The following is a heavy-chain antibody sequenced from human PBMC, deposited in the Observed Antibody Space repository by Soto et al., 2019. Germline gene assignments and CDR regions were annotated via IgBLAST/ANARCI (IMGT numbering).Heavy chain of an antibody. Sequence: SETLSLTCAVSGGSISSGGYSWSWIRQPPGKGLEWIGYIYHSGSTYYNPSLKSRVTISVDRSKNQFSLKLSSVTAADTAVYYCARGSPVATDYWGQGTRVTVSS. CDR3: ARGSPVATDY. D-gene: IGHD2-21*02. V-gene: IGHV4-30-2*01. J-gene: IGHJ4*02. CDR1: GGSISSGGYS. CDR2: IYHSGST.